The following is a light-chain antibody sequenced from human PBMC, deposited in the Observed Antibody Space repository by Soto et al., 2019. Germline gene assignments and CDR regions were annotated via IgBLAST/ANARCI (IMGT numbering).Light chain of an antibody. Sequence: QSVLTQAPSVSGTPGRRVTITCSGSSSNIGRNSVNWYQHLPGTAPKLLTHGNNHRPSGVPDRFSGSKSGTSASLAISGLQPEDEADYCCAAWDDSLNEYVFGDGTKVTV. V-gene: IGLV1-44*01. J-gene: IGLJ1*01. CDR1: SSNIGRNS. CDR3: AAWDDSLNEYV. CDR2: GNN.